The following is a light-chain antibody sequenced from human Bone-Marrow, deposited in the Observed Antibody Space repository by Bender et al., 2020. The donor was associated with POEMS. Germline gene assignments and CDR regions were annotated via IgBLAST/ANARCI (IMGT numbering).Light chain of an antibody. V-gene: IGLV2-23*02. CDR1: SSDIGGYDL. CDR3: CSYAGSSRWV. CDR2: EVS. J-gene: IGLJ3*02. Sequence: QSALTQPASVSGSPGQSITISCTGTSSDIGGYDLVSWYQQHPGEAPKLIIYEVSKRPSGVADRFSGSKSGDTASLTISGLQAEDEADYYCCSYAGSSRWVFCGGTKLTVL.